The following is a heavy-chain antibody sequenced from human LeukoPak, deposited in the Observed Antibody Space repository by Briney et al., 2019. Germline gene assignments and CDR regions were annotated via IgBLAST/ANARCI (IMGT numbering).Heavy chain of an antibody. V-gene: IGHV1-2*02. CDR3: ARDLGRTAIVGGDAFDL. J-gene: IGHJ3*01. Sequence: GASVKVSCKASGYIFSDYYLHWVRQAPGQGLEWMGWMNPNSGGTNYAQKFQGRITMTGDTSTAYLELSRLRSDDTAVYYCARDLGRTAIVGGDAFDLWGQGTMVTVSS. CDR2: MNPNSGGT. D-gene: IGHD2/OR15-2a*01. CDR1: GYIFSDYY.